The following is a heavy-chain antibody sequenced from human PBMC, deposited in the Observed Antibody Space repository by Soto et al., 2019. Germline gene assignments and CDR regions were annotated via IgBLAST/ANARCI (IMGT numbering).Heavy chain of an antibody. Sequence: QITLKESGPTLVKPTQTLTLTCTFSGFSLSTSGVGVGWIRQPPGKALEWLALIYWDADKRYSPSLKSRLTIPKDNSKNQVVLTMTDMDPVDTATYYCAHLVPAAVGFDAFDIWGQGTMVTVSS. D-gene: IGHD2-2*01. J-gene: IGHJ3*02. CDR2: IYWDADK. CDR1: GFSLSTSGVG. V-gene: IGHV2-5*02. CDR3: AHLVPAAVGFDAFDI.